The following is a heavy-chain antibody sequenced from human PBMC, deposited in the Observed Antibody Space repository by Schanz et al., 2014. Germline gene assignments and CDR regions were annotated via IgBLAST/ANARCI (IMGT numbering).Heavy chain of an antibody. D-gene: IGHD1-26*01. V-gene: IGHV3-30*02. CDR1: GYSFSDYD. CDR3: ARGLIVGDGQHFYFSYGLDV. J-gene: IGHJ6*02. Sequence: VQLVESGGGLAQPGGSLRLSCVGSGYSFSDYDMYWIRQAPGKGLEWLAFLRSDGSRRDYADSVKGRFTISRDNIASSLFLQMNSLRAEDSAVYYCARGLIVGDGQHFYFSYGLDVWGQGTTVTVSS. CDR2: LRSDGSRR.